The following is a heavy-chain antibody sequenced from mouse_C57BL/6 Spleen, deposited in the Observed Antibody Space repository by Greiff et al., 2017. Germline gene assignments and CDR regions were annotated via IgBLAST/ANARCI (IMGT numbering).Heavy chain of an antibody. V-gene: IGHV1-80*01. CDR1: GYAFSSYW. D-gene: IGHD2-4*01. Sequence: VQLQQSGAELVKPGASVKISCKASGYAFSSYWMNWVKQRPGKGLEWIGQIYPGDGDTNYNGKFKGKATLTADKSSSTAYMQHSSLTSEDSAVYFCARWDYDRYFDVWGTGTTVTVSS. CDR3: ARWDYDRYFDV. CDR2: IYPGDGDT. J-gene: IGHJ1*03.